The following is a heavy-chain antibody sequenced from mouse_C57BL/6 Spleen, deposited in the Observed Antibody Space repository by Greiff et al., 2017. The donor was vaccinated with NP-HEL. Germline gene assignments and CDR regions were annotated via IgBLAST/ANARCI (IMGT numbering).Heavy chain of an antibody. J-gene: IGHJ3*01. V-gene: IGHV1-62-2*01. D-gene: IGHD3-2*02. Sequence: QVQLKESGAELVKPGASVKLSCKASGYTFTEYTIHWVKQRSGQGLEWIGWFYPGSGSIKYNEKFKDKATLTADKSSSTVYMELSRLTSEDSAVYFCARHEDGGGSGPAWFAYWGQGTLVTVSA. CDR1: GYTFTEYT. CDR2: FYPGSGSI. CDR3: ARHEDGGGSGPAWFAY.